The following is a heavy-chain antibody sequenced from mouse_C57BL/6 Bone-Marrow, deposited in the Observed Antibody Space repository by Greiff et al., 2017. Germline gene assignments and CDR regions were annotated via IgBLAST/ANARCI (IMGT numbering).Heavy chain of an antibody. CDR3: DHSAWFAD. CDR2: IYPSDSET. CDR1: GYTFTSYW. V-gene: IGHV1-61*01. J-gene: IGHJ3*01. Sequence: VQLQQPGAELVRPGSSVKLSCKASGYTFTSYWMDWVKQRPGQGLEWIGNIYPSDSETHYTQKFKDKATLTVDKSSRTAYMQLSSLTSEDSAVYYCDHSAWFADWGQGTLVTGSA. D-gene: IGHD6-1*01.